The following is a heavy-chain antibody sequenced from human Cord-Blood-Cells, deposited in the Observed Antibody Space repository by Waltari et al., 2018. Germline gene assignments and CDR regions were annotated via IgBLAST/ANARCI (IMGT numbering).Heavy chain of an antibody. CDR1: GYPVTSSA. V-gene: IGHV1-3*05. J-gene: IGHJ3*02. CDR3: ARLDYSSSWDDAFDI. CDR2: INAGNGNT. D-gene: IGHD6-13*01. Sequence: VQCVQSAAAETTPDASVKVSCKAAGYPVTSSAMHWVRQSPGQRLEWMGWINAGNGNTKYSHKFQGRVTITRDTSASTAYRELSSLRSEDTAVYYCARLDYSSSWDDAFDILGQGTMVTVSS.